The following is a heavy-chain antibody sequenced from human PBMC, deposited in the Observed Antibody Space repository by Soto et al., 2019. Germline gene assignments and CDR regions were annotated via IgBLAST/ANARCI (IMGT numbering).Heavy chain of an antibody. D-gene: IGHD3-10*01. J-gene: IGHJ4*02. CDR3: ARGMEYYYCSGSHKPFDY. CDR1: GGSISSGDYY. Sequence: SETLSLTCTVSGGSISSGDYYWSWIRQPPGKGLEWIGYIYYSRSTYYNPSLKSRVTISVDTSKNQFSLKLSSVTAADTAVYYCARGMEYYYCSGSHKPFDYWGQGTLVTVSS. CDR2: IYYSRST. V-gene: IGHV4-30-4*01.